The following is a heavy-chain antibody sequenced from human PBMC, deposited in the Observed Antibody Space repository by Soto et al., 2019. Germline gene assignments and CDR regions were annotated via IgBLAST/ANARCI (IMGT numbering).Heavy chain of an antibody. CDR1: GGTLSSYA. Sequence: GASVKVSCKASGGTLSSYAISWVRQAPGQGLEWMGGIIPIFGTANYAQKFQGRVTITADESTSTAYMELSSLRSEDTAVYYCARDKGFTDYYYGMDVWGQGTTVTVSS. CDR2: IIPIFGTA. V-gene: IGHV1-69*13. CDR3: ARDKGFTDYYYGMDV. J-gene: IGHJ6*02.